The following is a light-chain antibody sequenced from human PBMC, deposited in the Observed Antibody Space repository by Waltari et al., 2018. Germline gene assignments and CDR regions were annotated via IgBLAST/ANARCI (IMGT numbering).Light chain of an antibody. J-gene: IGKJ5*01. CDR1: QSVSSN. Sequence: VVMTQSPGTLSVSQGERATLSCRASQSVSSNLAWYQQKPGQAPRLLIYDASTRATGIPARFSGSGSGTEFTLTISSLQSEDFAVYYCQHYLNWPSTFGQGTRLEI. V-gene: IGKV3-15*01. CDR3: QHYLNWPST. CDR2: DAS.